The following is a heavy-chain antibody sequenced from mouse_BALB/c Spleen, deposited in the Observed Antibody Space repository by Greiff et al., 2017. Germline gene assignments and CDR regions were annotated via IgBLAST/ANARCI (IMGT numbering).Heavy chain of an antibody. J-gene: IGHJ4*01. CDR3: ARQALRYERNAMDY. CDR2: ISSGGGST. V-gene: IGHV5-12-1*01. Sequence: EVQLVESGGGLVKPGGSLKLSCAASGFAFSSYDMSWVRQTPEKRLEWVAYISSGGGSTYYPDTVKGRFTISRDNAKNTLYLQMSSLKSEDTAMYYCARQALRYERNAMDYWGQGTSVTVSS. CDR1: GFAFSSYD. D-gene: IGHD2-14*01.